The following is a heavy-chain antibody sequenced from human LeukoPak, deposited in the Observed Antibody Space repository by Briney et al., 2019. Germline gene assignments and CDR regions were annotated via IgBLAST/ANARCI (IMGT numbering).Heavy chain of an antibody. J-gene: IGHJ4*02. CDR2: ISGSDGST. V-gene: IGHV3-23*01. CDR1: GFTFSSYA. D-gene: IGHD3-16*02. CDR3: AKDWPVDYVWGSYRYTSIDY. Sequence: PGGSLRLSCAASGFTFSSYAMSWVRQAPGKGLEWVSGISGSDGSTNYADSVKGRFTISRENSKNTLYLQMNSLRAEDTAVYYCAKDWPVDYVWGSYRYTSIDYWGQGTLVTVSS.